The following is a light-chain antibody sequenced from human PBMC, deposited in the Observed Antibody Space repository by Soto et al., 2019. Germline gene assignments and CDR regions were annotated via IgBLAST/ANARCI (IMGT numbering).Light chain of an antibody. Sequence: QSALTQPASVSGSPGQSITISCTGTSSDVGGYKYVSWYQHHPGKAPKLMIYEVSNRPSGVSNRFSASKSGNTASLTISGLQADDEADYYCSSYTSTSTWVFGGGTKLTV. CDR3: SSYTSTSTWV. CDR1: SSDVGGYKY. V-gene: IGLV2-14*01. CDR2: EVS. J-gene: IGLJ3*02.